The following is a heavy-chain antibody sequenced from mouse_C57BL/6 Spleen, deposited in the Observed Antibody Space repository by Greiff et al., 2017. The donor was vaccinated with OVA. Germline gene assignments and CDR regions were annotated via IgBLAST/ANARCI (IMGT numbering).Heavy chain of an antibody. Sequence: QVQLQQSGAELARPGASVKLSCKASGYTFTSYGISWVKQRTGQGLEWIGEIYPRSGNTYYNEKFKGKATLTADKSSSTAYMELRSLTSEDSAVYFCARSYYDYDGSFAYWGQGTLVTVSA. CDR3: ARSYYDYDGSFAY. V-gene: IGHV1-81*01. D-gene: IGHD2-4*01. CDR2: IYPRSGNT. CDR1: GYTFTSYG. J-gene: IGHJ3*01.